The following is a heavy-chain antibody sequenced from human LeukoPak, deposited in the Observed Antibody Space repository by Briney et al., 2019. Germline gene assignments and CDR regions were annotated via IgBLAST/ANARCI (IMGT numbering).Heavy chain of an antibody. CDR1: GGSISSYY. Sequence: PSETLSLTCTVSGGSISSYYWSWIRQPAGKGLEWIGRIYTSGSTNYNPSLKSRVTMSVDTSKNQFSLKLSSVTAADTAVYYCARGGIVLMVYGRDDAFDIWGQGTMVTVSS. CDR3: ARGGIVLMVYGRDDAFDI. CDR2: IYTSGST. D-gene: IGHD2-8*01. J-gene: IGHJ3*02. V-gene: IGHV4-4*07.